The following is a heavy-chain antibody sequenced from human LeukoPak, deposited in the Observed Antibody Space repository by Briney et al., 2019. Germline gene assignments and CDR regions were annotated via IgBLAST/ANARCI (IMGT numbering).Heavy chain of an antibody. CDR1: GGSISNYY. Sequence: KASETLSLTCTASGGSISNYYWSWARQPAGKGLEWIGRLYPTGSTKYSPSLKSRVTMSVDTSKNQFSLNLSSVTAADTAVYYCARDLAAEGAFDIWGQGTMVTVSS. J-gene: IGHJ3*02. CDR2: LYPTGST. CDR3: ARDLAAEGAFDI. V-gene: IGHV4-4*07. D-gene: IGHD6-13*01.